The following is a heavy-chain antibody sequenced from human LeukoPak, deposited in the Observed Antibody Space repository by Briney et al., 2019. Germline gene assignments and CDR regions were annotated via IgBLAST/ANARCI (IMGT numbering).Heavy chain of an antibody. CDR1: GFTFRNEE. D-gene: IGHD1-26*01. CDR3: ARGGNYAPFDY. V-gene: IGHV3-48*03. J-gene: IGHJ4*02. Sequence: GGSLRLSCVVSGFTFRNEEMNWVRQAPGKGLEWIAYISNTGSPIHYRDSVKGRFTISRDNAQSSLFLQMNSLRPDDAAIYYCARGGNYAPFDYWGQGALVAVSS. CDR2: ISNTGSPI.